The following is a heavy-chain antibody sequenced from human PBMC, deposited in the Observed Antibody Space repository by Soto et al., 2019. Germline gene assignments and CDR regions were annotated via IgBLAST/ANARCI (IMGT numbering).Heavy chain of an antibody. V-gene: IGHV3-23*01. J-gene: IGHJ4*02. CDR2: ISGSGSST. CDR1: GFTFSSYA. CDR3: AKDGLKSFMITFGGVIADF. D-gene: IGHD3-16*02. Sequence: PGGSLRLSCAASGFTFSSYAMSWVRQAPGKGLEWVSTISGSGSSTYYLDSVKGRFTISRDNSKNTLYLQMNSLRAEDTAVYYCAKDGLKSFMITFGGVIADFWGQGTLVTVSS.